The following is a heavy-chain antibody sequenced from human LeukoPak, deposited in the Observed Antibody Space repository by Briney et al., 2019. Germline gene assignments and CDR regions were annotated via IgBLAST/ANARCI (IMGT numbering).Heavy chain of an antibody. CDR2: IYHSGST. Sequence: PSQTLSLTCAVSGGSISSGGYSWSWIRQPPGKGLKWIGYIYHSGSTYYNPSLKSRVTISVDRSKNQFSLKLSSVTAADTAVYYCASNGDYGLWYFQHWGQGTLVTVSS. CDR1: GGSISSGGYS. J-gene: IGHJ1*01. CDR3: ASNGDYGLWYFQH. V-gene: IGHV4-30-2*01. D-gene: IGHD4-17*01.